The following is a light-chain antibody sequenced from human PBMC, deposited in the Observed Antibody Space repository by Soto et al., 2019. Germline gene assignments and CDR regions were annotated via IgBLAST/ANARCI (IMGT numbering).Light chain of an antibody. CDR1: QGISSY. CDR3: LQVNSYPRT. Sequence: DIQLTQSPSFLSASVGDRVTITCRASQGISSYLAWYHQKPGKAPKLLIYDASTLQSGVPSRFSGSRSGTEFTLTISSLQPEDFATYYCLQVNSYPRTFGQGTKVEIK. V-gene: IGKV1-9*01. J-gene: IGKJ1*01. CDR2: DAS.